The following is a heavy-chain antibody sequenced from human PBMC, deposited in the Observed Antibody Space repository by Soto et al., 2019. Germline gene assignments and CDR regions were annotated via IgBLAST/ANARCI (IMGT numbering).Heavy chain of an antibody. Sequence: QVQLVQSGAEVKKPGSSVKVSCKASGGSFSTYGINWLLLAPGQGLEWMGVIIPKFGTTNYAQKVRGRVTITADESTNTAYMELNYLRSEDTAVYFCARELDPYYGGNSLSLDYWGQGTLVTVSS. CDR3: ARELDPYYGGNSLSLDY. CDR2: IIPKFGTT. CDR1: GGSFSTYG. J-gene: IGHJ4*02. D-gene: IGHD4-17*01. V-gene: IGHV1-69*13.